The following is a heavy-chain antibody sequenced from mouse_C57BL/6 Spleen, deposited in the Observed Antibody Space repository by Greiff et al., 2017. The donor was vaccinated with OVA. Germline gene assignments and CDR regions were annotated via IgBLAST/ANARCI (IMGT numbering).Heavy chain of an antibody. D-gene: IGHD3-1*01. V-gene: IGHV2-3*01. J-gene: IGHJ4*01. CDR3: AKVCVNPSGSMDY. CDR1: GFSFTSYG. Sequence: QVQLQQSGPGLVAPSQSLSITCTVTGFSFTSYGVSWVRQPPGKGLELLGVIWGDESTNYHLALISRLSLSKDNSKSQVFLKLNSLQTDDTATSYCAKVCVNPSGSMDYWGQGTTVTVSS. CDR2: IWGDEST.